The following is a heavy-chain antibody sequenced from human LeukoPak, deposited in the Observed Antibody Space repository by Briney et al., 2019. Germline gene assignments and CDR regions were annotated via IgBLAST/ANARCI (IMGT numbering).Heavy chain of an antibody. CDR3: ARHSSGRYYYYYMDV. CDR2: IYSGGST. D-gene: IGHD6-19*01. J-gene: IGHJ6*03. CDR1: GFTVSRNY. V-gene: IGHV3-53*01. Sequence: GGSLRLSCAASGFTVSRNYMSWVRQAPGKGLEWVSVIYSGGSTYYADSVKGRFTISRDNSKNTLYLQMNSLRAEDTAVYYCARHSSGRYYYYYMDVWGKGTTVTISS.